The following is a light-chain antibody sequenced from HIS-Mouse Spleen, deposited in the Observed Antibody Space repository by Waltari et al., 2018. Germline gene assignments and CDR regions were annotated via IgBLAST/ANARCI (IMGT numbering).Light chain of an antibody. CDR1: QSVSSY. V-gene: IGKV3-11*01. J-gene: IGKJ3*01. CDR2: EAS. Sequence: EIVLTQPPATLSLSPGERATLSCRASQSVSSYLAWYQQKPGQAPRLLIYEASNRATGIPARFSGSGSVTDFTLTISSLEPEDFAVYYCQQRSNWPIFTFGPGTKVDIK. CDR3: QQRSNWPIFT.